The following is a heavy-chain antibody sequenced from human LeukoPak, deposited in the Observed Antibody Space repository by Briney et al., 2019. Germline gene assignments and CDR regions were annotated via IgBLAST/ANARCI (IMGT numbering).Heavy chain of an antibody. CDR1: GFTFSSYA. D-gene: IGHD6-13*01. CDR2: ISYDGSNK. V-gene: IGHV3-30*01. CDR3: ARAPSYKSSSWYYVGDY. Sequence: PGGSLRLSCAASGFTFSSYAMHWVRQAPGKGLEWVAVISYDGSNKYYADSVKGRFTISRDNSKNTLYLQMNSLRAEDTAVYYCARAPSYKSSSWYYVGDYWGQGTLVTVSS. J-gene: IGHJ4*02.